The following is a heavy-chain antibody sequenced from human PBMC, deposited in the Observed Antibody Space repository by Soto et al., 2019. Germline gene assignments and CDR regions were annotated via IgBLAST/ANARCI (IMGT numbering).Heavy chain of an antibody. J-gene: IGHJ6*02. CDR3: ARVFASSVRGVINLSYYYYGMDV. Sequence: ASVKVSCKASGYTFTSYGISWVRQAPGQGLEWMGWISAYNGNTNYAQKLQGRVTMTTDTSTSTAYMELRSLRSDDTAVYYCARVFASSVRGVINLSYYYYGMDVWGQGTTVTVSS. V-gene: IGHV1-18*01. CDR1: GYTFTSYG. CDR2: ISAYNGNT. D-gene: IGHD3-10*01.